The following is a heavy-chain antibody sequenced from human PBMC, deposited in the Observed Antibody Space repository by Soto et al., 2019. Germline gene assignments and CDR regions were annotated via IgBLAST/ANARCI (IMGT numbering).Heavy chain of an antibody. D-gene: IGHD1-1*01. CDR1: GYTFRSYD. J-gene: IGHJ6*02. V-gene: IGHV1-8*01. CDR3: ARGVDAGVDV. Sequence: SVKVSCKASGYTFRSYDMDWVRQATGQGLEWMGWMSPNSGATGYAQKFQGRVTMTRDTSISTAYMELSNLRSEDTAIYYCARGVDAGVDVWGQGSTLTVSS. CDR2: MSPNSGAT.